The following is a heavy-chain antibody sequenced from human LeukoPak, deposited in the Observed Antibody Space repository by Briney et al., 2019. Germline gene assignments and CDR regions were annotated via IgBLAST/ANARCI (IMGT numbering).Heavy chain of an antibody. D-gene: IGHD6-19*01. CDR1: GGSISSLTYY. V-gene: IGHV4-39*01. CDR2: IYYSGTA. CDR3: TGYSAGWSSGGGY. Sequence: SETLSLTCTVSGGSISSLTYYWGWIRQPPGKGLEWIASIYYSGTAYYSPSLKSRVAISVNRSNNQFSLRLSSVTAADTAVYFCTGYSAGWSSGGGYWGQGTVVTVSS. J-gene: IGHJ4*02.